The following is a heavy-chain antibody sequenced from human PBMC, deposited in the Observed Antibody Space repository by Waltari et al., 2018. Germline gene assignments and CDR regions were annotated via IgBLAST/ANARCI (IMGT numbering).Heavy chain of an antibody. CDR2: TFHTGSS. J-gene: IGHJ3*02. V-gene: IGHV4-4*02. CDR1: GDSVNSDSW. D-gene: IGHD3-3*01. Sequence: QVQLQGSGPRLVKPSETLFLTCAMSGDSVNSDSWWTWVRQRPGETLEWIAETFHTGSSHYNPSLKSRVTISVDTSKNQFSLKLSSVTAADTAVYYCAVGGFWSGSVGDAFDIWGQGTMVTVSS. CDR3: AVGGFWSGSVGDAFDI.